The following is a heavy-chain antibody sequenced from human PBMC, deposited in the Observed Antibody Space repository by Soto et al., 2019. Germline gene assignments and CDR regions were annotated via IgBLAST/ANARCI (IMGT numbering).Heavy chain of an antibody. V-gene: IGHV3-30*18. CDR2: ISYDGSNK. D-gene: IGHD4-17*01. J-gene: IGHJ4*02. CDR1: GFTFSSYG. Sequence: GGSLRLSCAASGFTFSSYGMHWVRQAPGKGLEWVAVISYDGSNKYYADSVKGRFTNSRDNSKNTLYLQMNSLRAEDTAVYYWAKDSHDYGDSFRWWETHYYFDYWGQGTLVTVSS. CDR3: AKDSHDYGDSFRWWETHYYFDY.